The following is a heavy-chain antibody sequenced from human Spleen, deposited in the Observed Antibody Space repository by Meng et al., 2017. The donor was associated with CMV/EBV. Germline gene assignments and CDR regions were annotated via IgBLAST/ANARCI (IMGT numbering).Heavy chain of an antibody. V-gene: IGHV1-2*02. CDR3: ARDFSSSWYDRWFDP. CDR1: GYTFTGYY. D-gene: IGHD6-13*01. Sequence: ASVKVSCKASGYTFTGYYMNWVRQAPGQGLEWMGWVNANSGAKDYAQKFQGRVTMTRDTSISTAYMELSRLRSDDTAVYYCARDFSSSWYDRWFDPWGQGTLVTVSS. J-gene: IGHJ5*02. CDR2: VNANSGAK.